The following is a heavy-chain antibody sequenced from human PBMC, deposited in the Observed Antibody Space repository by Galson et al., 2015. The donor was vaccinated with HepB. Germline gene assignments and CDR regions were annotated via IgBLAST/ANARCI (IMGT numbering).Heavy chain of an antibody. Sequence: SVTVSCKASGSTFTSYGISWVRQAPGQGLEWMGWISAYNGNTNYAQKLQGRVTMTTDTSTSTAYMELRSLRSDDTAVYYCARLVWLDTNYFDYWGQGTLVTVSS. J-gene: IGHJ4*02. CDR2: ISAYNGNT. CDR1: GSTFTSYG. D-gene: IGHD5-18*01. V-gene: IGHV1-18*01. CDR3: ARLVWLDTNYFDY.